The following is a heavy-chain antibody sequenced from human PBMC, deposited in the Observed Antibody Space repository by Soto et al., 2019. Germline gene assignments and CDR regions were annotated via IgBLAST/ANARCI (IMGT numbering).Heavy chain of an antibody. J-gene: IGHJ3*02. Sequence: WWSLRRPWAASVFTFSSWSMNWVRKAPGKELECGSSISSCSSCIYYEEALRGRFTICRDNAKSSLYLQMNSLRAEYTAVYYCATDPRTGSGYYLPDAFDIWGQGTMVTVSS. CDR2: ISSCSSCI. CDR3: ATDPRTGSGYYLPDAFDI. V-gene: IGHV3-21*06. CDR1: VFTFSSWS. D-gene: IGHD3-22*01.